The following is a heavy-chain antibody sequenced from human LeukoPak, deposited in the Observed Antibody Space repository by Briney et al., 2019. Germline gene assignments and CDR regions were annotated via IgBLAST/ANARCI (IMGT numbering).Heavy chain of an antibody. D-gene: IGHD3-10*01. CDR1: GFTFSNYA. V-gene: IGHV3-7*04. Sequence: PGGSLRLSCAASGFTFSNYAMGWVRQAPGKGLEWVANIKQDGSEKYYVDSVKGRFTISRDNAKNSLYLQMNSLRAEDTAVYYCASDREYYYGSGSFDYWGQGTLVTVSS. CDR2: IKQDGSEK. J-gene: IGHJ4*02. CDR3: ASDREYYYGSGSFDY.